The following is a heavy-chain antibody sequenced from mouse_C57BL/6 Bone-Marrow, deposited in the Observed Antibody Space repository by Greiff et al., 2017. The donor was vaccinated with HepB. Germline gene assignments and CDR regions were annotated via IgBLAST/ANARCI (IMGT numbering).Heavy chain of an antibody. J-gene: IGHJ3*01. CDR2: IYPGNSET. D-gene: IGHD4-1*01. V-gene: IGHV1-5*01. CDR3: TKNWDQAY. CDR1: GYTFTSYW. Sequence: EVQLQQSGTVLARPGASVKMSCKTSGYTFTSYWMHRVKQRPGQGLGWVGAIYPGNSETSYNQKFKGKAKMTAVTSASTAYMELSSLTNEDSAVYYCTKNWDQAYWGQGTPVTVSA.